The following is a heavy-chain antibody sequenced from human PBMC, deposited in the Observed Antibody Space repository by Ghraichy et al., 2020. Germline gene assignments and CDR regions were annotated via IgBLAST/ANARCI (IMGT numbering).Heavy chain of an antibody. Sequence: GGSLRLSCAASGFTFSDHYMDWVRQAPGKGLEWVGCTRNKAKSYTTEYAASVKGRFTISRDDSKNSLYLQMNSLKTEDTAVYYCARAYSSSWYDYYYGMDVWGQGTTVTVSS. D-gene: IGHD6-13*01. J-gene: IGHJ6*02. CDR1: GFTFSDHY. CDR2: TRNKAKSYTT. V-gene: IGHV3-72*01. CDR3: ARAYSSSWYDYYYGMDV.